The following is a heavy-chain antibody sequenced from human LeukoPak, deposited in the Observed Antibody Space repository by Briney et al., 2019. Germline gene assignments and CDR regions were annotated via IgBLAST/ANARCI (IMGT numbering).Heavy chain of an antibody. CDR1: GFTFSSYW. J-gene: IGHJ4*02. V-gene: IGHV3-7*01. CDR3: LLGASGRGGLDY. CDR2: MNQDGSEK. Sequence: PGGSLRLSCAASGFTFSSYWMSWVRQAPGKGLEWVANMNQDGSEKYYVDSVKGRFTISRDNAKNSLYLQMNSLRDEDTAVYYCLLGASGRGGLDYWGQGTLVTVSS. D-gene: IGHD3-10*01.